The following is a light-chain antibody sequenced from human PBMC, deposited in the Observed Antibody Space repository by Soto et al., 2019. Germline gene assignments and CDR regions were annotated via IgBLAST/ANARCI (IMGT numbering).Light chain of an antibody. CDR1: RSNIGSNY. J-gene: IGLJ3*02. Sequence: QSVLTQPPSASGTPGQRVTFSCSGGRSNIGSNYVFWYQQFPGTAPKLLIYRNNQRPSGVPDRFSGSKSGTSASLAISGLRSEDEADYYCMSYTISVAWVFGGGTKLTVL. CDR3: MSYTISVAWV. V-gene: IGLV1-47*01. CDR2: RNN.